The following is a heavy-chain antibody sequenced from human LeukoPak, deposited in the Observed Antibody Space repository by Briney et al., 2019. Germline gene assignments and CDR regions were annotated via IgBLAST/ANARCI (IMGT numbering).Heavy chain of an antibody. CDR3: ARRYDFWNGYPTAFDY. CDR1: GYTFTGYY. Sequence: GASVKVSCKASGYTFTGYYIYWVRQAPGQGLEWMGFINPNTGGTSYAQKFQGRVTMTRDTSISTAYMELSGLRSDDTAVYYCARRYDFWNGYPTAFDYWGQGTLVTVSS. D-gene: IGHD3-3*01. J-gene: IGHJ4*02. V-gene: IGHV1-2*02. CDR2: INPNTGGT.